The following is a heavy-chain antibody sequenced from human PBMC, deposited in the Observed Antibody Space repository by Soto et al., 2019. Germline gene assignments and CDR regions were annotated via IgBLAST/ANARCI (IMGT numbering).Heavy chain of an antibody. Sequence: GASVKVSCKASGYSFTNYAITWVRQAPGEGLEWMGWITAYNGKTNNAQKFQGRVTMTTDTSASTAYMELRSLRSDDTVVYYCAREMTTMTFYDYWGQGTLVTVSS. V-gene: IGHV1-18*01. CDR2: ITAYNGKT. J-gene: IGHJ4*02. CDR1: GYSFTNYA. CDR3: AREMTTMTFYDY.